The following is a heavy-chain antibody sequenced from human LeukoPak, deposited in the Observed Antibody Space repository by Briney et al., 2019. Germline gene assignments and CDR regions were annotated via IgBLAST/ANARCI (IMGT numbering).Heavy chain of an antibody. CDR1: GYTFNVYY. Sequence: GASVKVSCKASGYTFNVYYIHWVRQAPGQGLEWMGWINPDSGGTNFAQNFQGRVTLTRDTSISTVYMQLSRVTSDDTAVYYCARDQGGGATDFDYWGQGTLVTVSS. CDR2: INPDSGGT. CDR3: ARDQGGGATDFDY. V-gene: IGHV1-2*02. D-gene: IGHD1-26*01. J-gene: IGHJ4*02.